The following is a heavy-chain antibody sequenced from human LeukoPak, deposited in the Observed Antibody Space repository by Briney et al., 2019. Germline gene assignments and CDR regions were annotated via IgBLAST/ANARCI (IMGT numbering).Heavy chain of an antibody. D-gene: IGHD3-9*01. CDR3: ARELLRHDILTGSYFDY. J-gene: IGHJ4*02. CDR1: GGSISSYY. CDR2: IYYSRST. V-gene: IGHV4-59*01. Sequence: SETLSLTCTVSGGSISSYYWSWIRQPPGKGLEWIGYIYYSRSTNYNPSLKSRVTISVDTSKNQFSLKLSSVTAADTAVYYCARELLRHDILTGSYFDYWGQGTLVTVSS.